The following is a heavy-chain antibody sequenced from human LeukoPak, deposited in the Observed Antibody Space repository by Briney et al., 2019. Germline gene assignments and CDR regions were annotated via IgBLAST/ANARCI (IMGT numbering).Heavy chain of an antibody. CDR1: GYTFTSYD. Sequence: GASVKVSCKASGYTFTSYDINWVRQATGQGLEWMGWMNPNSGNTGYAQKFQGRVTMTRNTSISTAYMELSSLRSEDTAVYYCARDNRRWEPEDYWGQGTLVTVSS. V-gene: IGHV1-8*01. CDR2: MNPNSGNT. CDR3: ARDNRRWEPEDY. D-gene: IGHD1-26*01. J-gene: IGHJ4*02.